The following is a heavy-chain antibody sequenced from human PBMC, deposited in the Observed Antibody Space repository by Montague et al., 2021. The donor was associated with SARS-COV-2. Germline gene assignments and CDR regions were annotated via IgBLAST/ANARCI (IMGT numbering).Heavy chain of an antibody. CDR2: IYYSATT. J-gene: IGHJ5*02. Sequence: SETLSLTCTVSGDSINSYYWTWIRQPPGRGLEWIGYIYYSATTNYNPSLKSRVTMSIDTSKNQFSLSLSSVTAADSAVYYCARLRRGTYYVSFDPWGQGTLVSVSS. CDR3: ARLRRGTYYVSFDP. D-gene: IGHD1-26*01. CDR1: GDSINSYY. V-gene: IGHV4-59*12.